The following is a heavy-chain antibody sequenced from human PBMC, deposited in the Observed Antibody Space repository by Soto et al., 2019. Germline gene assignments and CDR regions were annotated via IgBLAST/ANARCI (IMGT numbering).Heavy chain of an antibody. V-gene: IGHV4-59*10. CDR3: ARGNQVAMSDY. J-gene: IGHJ4*02. CDR1: GGSFSGYY. CDR2: FYASGYT. Sequence: SETLSLTCAVYGGSFSGYYWSWIRQPPGKGLEWIGRFYASGYTNYNPSLKSRVTMSLDISKNQFSLRLSSVTAADTAVYYCARGNQVAMSDYWGQGTLVTVSS.